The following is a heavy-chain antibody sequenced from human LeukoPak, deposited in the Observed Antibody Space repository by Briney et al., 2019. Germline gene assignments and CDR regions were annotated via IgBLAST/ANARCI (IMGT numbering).Heavy chain of an antibody. Sequence: GRSLRLSCAASGFTFSSYGMHWVRQAPGKGLEWVAVISYDGSNKYYVDSVKGRFTISRDNSKNTLYLQVNSLRAEDTAVYYCAKDRGWELPDYYYYGMDVWGQGTTVTVSS. J-gene: IGHJ6*02. D-gene: IGHD1-26*01. V-gene: IGHV3-30*18. CDR1: GFTFSSYG. CDR3: AKDRGWELPDYYYYGMDV. CDR2: ISYDGSNK.